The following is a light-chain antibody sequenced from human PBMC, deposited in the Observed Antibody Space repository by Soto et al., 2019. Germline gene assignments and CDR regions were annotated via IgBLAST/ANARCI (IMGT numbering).Light chain of an antibody. CDR1: KLGDKY. Sequence: SYELTQPPSVSVSPGQTASITCSGDKLGDKYACWYQQKPGQSPVLVIYQDSKRPSGIPERFSGSNSGITATLTISGTQAMDEADYYCQAWDSSIVVFGGGTKLTVL. CDR3: QAWDSSIVV. J-gene: IGLJ2*01. V-gene: IGLV3-1*01. CDR2: QDS.